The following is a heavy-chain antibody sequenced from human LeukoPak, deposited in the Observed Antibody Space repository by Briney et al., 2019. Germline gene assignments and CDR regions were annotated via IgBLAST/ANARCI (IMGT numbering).Heavy chain of an antibody. CDR2: IYYSGST. CDR3: ARSGRGYSGYVQVDY. J-gene: IGHJ4*02. CDR1: GGSISSSSYY. Sequence: PSETLSLTCTVSGGSISSSSYYWGWIRQPPGKGLEWIGSIYYSGSTYYNPPLKSRVTISVDTSKNQFSLKLSSVTAADTAVYYCARSGRGYSGYVQVDYWGQGTLVTVSS. V-gene: IGHV4-39*07. D-gene: IGHD5-12*01.